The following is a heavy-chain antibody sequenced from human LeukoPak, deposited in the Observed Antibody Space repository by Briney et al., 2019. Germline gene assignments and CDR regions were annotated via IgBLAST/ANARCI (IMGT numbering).Heavy chain of an antibody. CDR2: INWDGGST. D-gene: IGHD6-19*01. Sequence: GGSLRLTCAASGSTFEDHGMSWVRQVPGKGLEWLAGINWDGGSTGYADSVKGRFTISRDNAKNSLFLQMNSLRVEDTALYFCAMGDSSGWYFYYWGQGTLVTVSS. CDR1: GSTFEDHG. V-gene: IGHV3-20*04. CDR3: AMGDSSGWYFYY. J-gene: IGHJ4*02.